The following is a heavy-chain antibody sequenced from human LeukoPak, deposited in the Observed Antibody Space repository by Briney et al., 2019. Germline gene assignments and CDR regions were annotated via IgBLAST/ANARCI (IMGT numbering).Heavy chain of an antibody. CDR3: ARGPAVAAAGPFDY. CDR2: IYHSGST. Sequence: PSGTLSLTCAVSGGSISSSNWWSWVRQPPGKGLEWIGEIYHSGSTNYNPSLKSRVTISVDKSKNQFSLKLSSVTAADTAVYYCARGPAVAAAGPFDYWGQGTLVTVSS. D-gene: IGHD6-13*01. CDR1: GGSISSSNW. V-gene: IGHV4-4*02. J-gene: IGHJ4*02.